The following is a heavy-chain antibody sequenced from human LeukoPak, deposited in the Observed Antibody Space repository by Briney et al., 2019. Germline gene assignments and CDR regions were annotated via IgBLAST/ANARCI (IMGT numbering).Heavy chain of an antibody. CDR2: IIPIFGTA. CDR3: ARERCSGGSCGFYY. CDR1: GGTFSSYA. J-gene: IGHJ4*02. V-gene: IGHV1-69*13. D-gene: IGHD2-15*01. Sequence: SVKVSCKASGGTFSSYAISWVRQAPGQGLEWMGGIIPIFGTANYAQKFQGRVTITADESTRTVYMELSSLRSEDTAVYYCARERCSGGSCGFYYWGQGTLVTVSS.